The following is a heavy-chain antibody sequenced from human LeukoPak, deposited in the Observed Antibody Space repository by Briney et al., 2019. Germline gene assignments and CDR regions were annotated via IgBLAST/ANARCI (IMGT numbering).Heavy chain of an antibody. V-gene: IGHV3-74*01. CDR2: IDSDGSST. Sequence: GGSLRLSCAASGFTFSSYWMHWVRQAPGKGLVWVSHIDSDGSSTSYADSVKGRFTISRDNSKNTLFLQMNSLRVEDTAPYYCAKSVAIYFYYGLDVWGQGTTVTVSS. D-gene: IGHD3-3*01. CDR3: AKSVAIYFYYGLDV. CDR1: GFTFSSYW. J-gene: IGHJ6*02.